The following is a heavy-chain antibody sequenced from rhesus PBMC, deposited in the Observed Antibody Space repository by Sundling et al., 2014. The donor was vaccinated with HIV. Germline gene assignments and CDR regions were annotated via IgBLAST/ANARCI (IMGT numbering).Heavy chain of an antibody. CDR1: GFTFSSYA. D-gene: IGHD2-8*01. CDR2: ITSGGSR. CDR3: VRGGEDIVVVVSALDY. J-gene: IGHJ4*01. Sequence: EVQLVESGGGLAKPGGSLRLSCAASGFTFSSYAIHWVRQAPGKGLEWVSGITSGGSRYYADSVTGRFTISRDNSKNTLSLEMNSLRADDTAVYYCVRGGEDIVVVVSALDYWGQGVLVTVSS. V-gene: IGHV3-103*01.